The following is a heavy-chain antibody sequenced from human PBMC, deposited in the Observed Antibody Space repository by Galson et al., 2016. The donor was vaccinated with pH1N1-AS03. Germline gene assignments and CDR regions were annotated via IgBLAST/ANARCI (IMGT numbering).Heavy chain of an antibody. CDR1: GYTFTTYG. CDR3: ARIRVRYSDSAFDT. Sequence: SVKVSCKASGYTFTTYGLTWVRQAPGQGLEWMAWINPYNGNTNYAQRFQGRLTMTTDTSTSTAYMELRSLRSDDTAVYYCARIRVRYSDSAFDTWGQGTMVTVSS. J-gene: IGHJ3*02. CDR2: INPYNGNT. D-gene: IGHD3-10*01. V-gene: IGHV1-18*04.